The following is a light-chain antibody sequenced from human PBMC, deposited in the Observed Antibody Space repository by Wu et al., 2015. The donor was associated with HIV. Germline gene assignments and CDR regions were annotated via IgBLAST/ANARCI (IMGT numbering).Light chain of an antibody. CDR1: QSISSN. CDR3: QQYNNWPPLT. Sequence: EIVMTQSPATLSVSPGERATLSCRASQSISSNLAWYQHKPGQAPRLLIYGASTRATGIPARFSGSESGTEFTLTISSLQSEDFAVYYCQQYNNWPPLTFGGGTKVEIK. CDR2: GAS. V-gene: IGKV3-15*01. J-gene: IGKJ4*01.